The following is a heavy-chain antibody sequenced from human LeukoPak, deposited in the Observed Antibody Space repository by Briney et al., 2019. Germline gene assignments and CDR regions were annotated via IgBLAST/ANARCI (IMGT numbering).Heavy chain of an antibody. V-gene: IGHV4-59*08. CDR1: GGSISSYY. CDR3: ARHSFDSRDYFVD. D-gene: IGHD3-22*01. J-gene: IGHJ4*02. Sequence: SETLSLTCTVSGGSISSYYWSWIRQPPGKGLEWIGYIYHSGSTNYNPSLKRRVTISVDTSTNQFSLKIRSVTAADTAVYYCARHSFDSRDYFVDWGQGTLVTVSS. CDR2: IYHSGST.